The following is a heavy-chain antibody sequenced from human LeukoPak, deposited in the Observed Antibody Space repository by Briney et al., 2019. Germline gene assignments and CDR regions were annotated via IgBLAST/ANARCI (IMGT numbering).Heavy chain of an antibody. Sequence: PGESLRHSCTASGFSSRTHWMSWVRQAPGKGLEWVANIRPDGGERYYGDSLKGRFTISRDNDKNSLYLQMNFLRADDTAIYYCTRQGDWNFEFWGQGTLVTVSS. CDR3: TRQGDWNFEF. J-gene: IGHJ4*02. V-gene: IGHV3-7*03. CDR1: GFSSRTHW. D-gene: IGHD3/OR15-3a*01. CDR2: IRPDGGER.